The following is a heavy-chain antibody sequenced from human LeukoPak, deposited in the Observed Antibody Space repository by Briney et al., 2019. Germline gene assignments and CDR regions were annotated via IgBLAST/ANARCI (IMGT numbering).Heavy chain of an antibody. Sequence: PSETLSLTCAVYGGPFSGYYWSWIRQPPGKGLEWIGEINHSGSTNYNPSLKSRVTISVDTSKNQFSLKLSSVTAADTAVYYCVVSPRITNAFDIWGQGTMVTVSS. J-gene: IGHJ3*02. CDR2: INHSGST. V-gene: IGHV4-34*01. CDR1: GGPFSGYY. D-gene: IGHD1-14*01. CDR3: VVSPRITNAFDI.